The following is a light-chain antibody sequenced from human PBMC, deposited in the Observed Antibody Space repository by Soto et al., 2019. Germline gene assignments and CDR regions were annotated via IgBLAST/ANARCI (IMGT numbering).Light chain of an antibody. V-gene: IGKV2-28*01. Sequence: EIVMTQSPLSLPVTPGEPASISCRSSQSLLHSSGSNFLDWYLQKPGQSPQLLIYLGSNRASGVPDRVRGSGAGTDFTLKTSGGEAEDGGVYYGMQVLQAPLSSGGGTRVEIK. CDR2: LGS. J-gene: IGKJ4*01. CDR1: QSLLHSSGSNF. CDR3: MQVLQAPLS.